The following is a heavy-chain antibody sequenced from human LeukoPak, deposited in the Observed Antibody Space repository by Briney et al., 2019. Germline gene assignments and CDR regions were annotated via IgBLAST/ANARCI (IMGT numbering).Heavy chain of an antibody. D-gene: IGHD6-13*01. V-gene: IGHV3-21*01. CDR1: GFIFSSYG. Sequence: GGSLRLSCAVSGFIFSSYGMSWVRQAPGKGLEWVSYISSSSSYIYYADSVKGRFTISRDNAKNSLYLQMNSLRAEDTAVYYCARDPERYSSSWYKFWFDSWGQGTLVTVSS. CDR3: ARDPERYSSSWYKFWFDS. J-gene: IGHJ5*01. CDR2: ISSSSSYI.